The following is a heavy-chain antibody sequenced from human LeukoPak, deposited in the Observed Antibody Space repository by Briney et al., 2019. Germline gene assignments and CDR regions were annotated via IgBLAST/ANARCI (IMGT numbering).Heavy chain of an antibody. V-gene: IGHV4-59*01. CDR1: GGSISSYY. Sequence: SETLSLTCTVSGGSISSYYWSWIRQPPGKGLEWIGYIHYSGGITYYNPSLKSRVTISVDTSKNQFSLRLNSVTATDTAVYYCARDRGSYSDYWGRGTLVTVSS. D-gene: IGHD1-26*01. J-gene: IGHJ4*02. CDR2: IHYSGGIT. CDR3: ARDRGSYSDY.